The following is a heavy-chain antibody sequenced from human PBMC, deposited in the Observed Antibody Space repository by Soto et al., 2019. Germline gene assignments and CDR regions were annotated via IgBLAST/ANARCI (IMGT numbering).Heavy chain of an antibody. D-gene: IGHD6-25*01. CDR2: MNPNSGNT. CDR1: GYTFTSYD. V-gene: IGHV1-8*01. J-gene: IGHJ5*02. Sequence: QVQLVQSGAEVKKPGASVKVSCKASGYTFTSYDINWVRQATGQGLEWRGWMNPNSGNTGYEQKFQGRVTMTRNTSISTADMELSSLGSEDPAVYYCARSAQEGNWFDPWGQGTLATVSS. CDR3: ARSAQEGNWFDP.